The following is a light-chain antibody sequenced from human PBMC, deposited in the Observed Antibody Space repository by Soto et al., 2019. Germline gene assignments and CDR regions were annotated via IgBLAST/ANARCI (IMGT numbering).Light chain of an antibody. V-gene: IGKV3-20*01. CDR2: GAS. CDR1: QSVSSSY. Sequence: EIVLTQSPGTLSLSPGERATLSCRASQSVSSSYLAWYQQKPGQAPRLLIYGASSRATGIPDRFSGSGSGTDFTLTISRLEPEDFAVYYCQQYSSLLTFGPGTKVDSK. J-gene: IGKJ3*01. CDR3: QQYSSLLT.